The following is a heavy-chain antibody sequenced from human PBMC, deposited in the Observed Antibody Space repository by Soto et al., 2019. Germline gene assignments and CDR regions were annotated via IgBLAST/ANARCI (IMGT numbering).Heavy chain of an antibody. Sequence: SETLSLTCTVSGGSISSNYWTWIRQPAGKGLEWIGRVYTSGSTNYNPSLKSRVTMSVDTSKTQFFLKLSSVIAADTAIYYCARDSSGHYYLFDYWGQGTLVTVSS. CDR1: GGSISSNY. J-gene: IGHJ4*02. CDR3: ARDSSGHYYLFDY. CDR2: VYTSGST. D-gene: IGHD1-26*01. V-gene: IGHV4-4*07.